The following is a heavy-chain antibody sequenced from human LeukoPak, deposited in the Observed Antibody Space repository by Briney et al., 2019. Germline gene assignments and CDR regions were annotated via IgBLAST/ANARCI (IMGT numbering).Heavy chain of an antibody. Sequence: AGGSLRLSCAASGFTFSDTWMHWVRQVPGKGLVWVSRIRGDGSDARYAESVKGRFTISRDNAKNTLYLQMNSLRAEDTAVYYCARSYCGGDCYDMAYYFDYWGQGTLVTVSS. J-gene: IGHJ4*02. D-gene: IGHD2-21*02. CDR1: GFTFSDTW. CDR2: IRGDGSDA. V-gene: IGHV3-74*01. CDR3: ARSYCGGDCYDMAYYFDY.